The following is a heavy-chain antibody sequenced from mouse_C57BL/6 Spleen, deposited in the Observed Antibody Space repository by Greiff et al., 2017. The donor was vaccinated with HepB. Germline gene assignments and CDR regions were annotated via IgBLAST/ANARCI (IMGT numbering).Heavy chain of an antibody. D-gene: IGHD1-2*01. CDR3: ARSILRQYAMDY. V-gene: IGHV1-69*01. CDR2: IDPSDSYT. Sequence: QVQLQQPGAELVMPGASVKLSCKASGYTFTSYWMHWVKQRPGQGLEWIGEIDPSDSYTNYNQKFKGKSTLTVDKSSSTAYMQLSSLTSEDSSVYDCARSILRQYAMDYWGQGTSVTVSS. CDR1: GYTFTSYW. J-gene: IGHJ4*01.